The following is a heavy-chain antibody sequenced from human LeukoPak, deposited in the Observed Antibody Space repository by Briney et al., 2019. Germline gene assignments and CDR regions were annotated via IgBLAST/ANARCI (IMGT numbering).Heavy chain of an antibody. CDR3: AGRWGKIAATGLSLGY. Sequence: GGSLRLSCAASGFTVSTNYMSWVRQAPGKGLEWVAVIYSGGSKYYSDSVKGRFTISRDKSKNTLYLQMDSLRPDDTAVYYCAGRWGKIAATGLSLGYWGQGTLVTVSS. J-gene: IGHJ4*02. V-gene: IGHV3-66*02. CDR2: IYSGGSK. CDR1: GFTVSTNY. D-gene: IGHD6-13*01.